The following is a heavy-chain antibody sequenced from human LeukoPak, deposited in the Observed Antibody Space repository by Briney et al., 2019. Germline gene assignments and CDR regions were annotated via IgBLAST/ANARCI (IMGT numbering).Heavy chain of an antibody. CDR3: AKWGDYDVLTGYYVPDY. D-gene: IGHD3-9*01. J-gene: IGHJ4*02. Sequence: GASLRLSCAASGFTFSNYAMSWVREAPGKGLEWVSAILGSGGSTYYADSVKGRFTVSRDNSKSTLYLQMNSLRAEDTALYYCAKWGDYDVLTGYYVPDYWGQGTLVTVSS. V-gene: IGHV3-23*01. CDR1: GFTFSNYA. CDR2: ILGSGGST.